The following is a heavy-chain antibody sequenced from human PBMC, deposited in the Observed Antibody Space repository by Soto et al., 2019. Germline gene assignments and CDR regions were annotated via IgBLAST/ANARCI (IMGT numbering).Heavy chain of an antibody. CDR3: ARQQQLDRYYYYGMDV. Sequence: GESLKISCKGSGYSFTSYWISWVRQMPGKGLEWMGRIDPSDSYTNYSPSFQGHVTISADKSISTAYLQWSSLKASDTAMYYCARQQQLDRYYYYGMDVWGQGTTVTVSS. CDR1: GYSFTSYW. D-gene: IGHD6-13*01. V-gene: IGHV5-10-1*01. J-gene: IGHJ6*02. CDR2: IDPSDSYT.